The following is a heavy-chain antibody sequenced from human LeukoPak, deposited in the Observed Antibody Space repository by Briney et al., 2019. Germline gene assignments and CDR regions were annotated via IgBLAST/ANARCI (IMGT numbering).Heavy chain of an antibody. V-gene: IGHV3-30*02. CDR2: IRYDGSNK. Sequence: GGSLRLSCAASGFTFSSYGMHWVRQAPGKGLEWVAFIRYDGSNKYYADSVKGRFTISRDNSKNTLYLQMNSLRAEDTAVYYCAKVASLFRIPDAFDIWGQGTMVTVSS. D-gene: IGHD2-15*01. CDR1: GFTFSSYG. CDR3: AKVASLFRIPDAFDI. J-gene: IGHJ3*02.